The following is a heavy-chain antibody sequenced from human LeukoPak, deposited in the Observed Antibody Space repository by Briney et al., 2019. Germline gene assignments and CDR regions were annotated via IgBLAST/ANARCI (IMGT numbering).Heavy chain of an antibody. J-gene: IGHJ4*02. CDR3: AREACGGDCYNYYFDY. D-gene: IGHD2-21*02. CDR1: GFTFSSYW. Sequence: PGRSLRLSCAASGFTFSSYWMHWVRQAPGKGLVWVSRINSDGSSTSYADSVKGRFTISRDNAKNTLYLQMNSLRAEDTAVYYCAREACGGDCYNYYFDYWGQGTLVTVSS. CDR2: INSDGSST. V-gene: IGHV3-74*01.